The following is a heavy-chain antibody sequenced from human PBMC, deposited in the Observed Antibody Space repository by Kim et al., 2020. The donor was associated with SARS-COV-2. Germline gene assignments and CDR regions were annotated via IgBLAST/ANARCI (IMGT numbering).Heavy chain of an antibody. Sequence: SVKVRLTLSRDTSKTSLYLQMNSLRTEDTALYYCAKDTFPVVPALGGYFDYWGQGTLVTVSS. V-gene: IGHV3-43*01. CDR3: AKDTFPVVPALGGYFDY. J-gene: IGHJ4*02. D-gene: IGHD2-2*01.